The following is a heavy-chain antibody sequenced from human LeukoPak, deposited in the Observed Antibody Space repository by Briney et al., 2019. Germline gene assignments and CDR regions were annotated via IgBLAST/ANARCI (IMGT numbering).Heavy chain of an antibody. Sequence: GGSLRLSCAASGFTFDDYAMHWVRHAPGKGLEWVSLISGDGGRTYYADSVKGRFTISRDNSKNSLYLQMNSLRTEDTALYYCAKEENYYDSSGEPYFQHWGQGTLVTVSS. D-gene: IGHD3-22*01. CDR3: AKEENYYDSSGEPYFQH. J-gene: IGHJ1*01. CDR2: ISGDGGRT. CDR1: GFTFDDYA. V-gene: IGHV3-43*02.